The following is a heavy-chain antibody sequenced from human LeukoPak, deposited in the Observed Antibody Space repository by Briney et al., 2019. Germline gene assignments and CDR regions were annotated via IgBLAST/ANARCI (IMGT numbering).Heavy chain of an antibody. CDR2: IRNRANSYTT. D-gene: IGHD5-24*01. Sequence: GGSLRLSCAASGFSFSDHYMAWVRQAPGKGLEWIARIRNRANSYTTEYAASVEGRFSISRDESTSSLFLQMHSLKIEDTAVYYCAGTPVPRGDSRPFDIWGQGTMVTVSS. J-gene: IGHJ3*02. CDR1: GFSFSDHY. CDR3: AGTPVPRGDSRPFDI. V-gene: IGHV3-72*01.